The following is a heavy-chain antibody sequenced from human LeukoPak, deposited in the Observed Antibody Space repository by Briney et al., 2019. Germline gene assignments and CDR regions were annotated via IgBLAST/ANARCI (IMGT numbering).Heavy chain of an antibody. V-gene: IGHV3-7*03. CDR2: IKEDGSER. D-gene: IGHD3-22*01. CDR3: AITGGSSGSLDY. J-gene: IGHJ4*02. Sequence: PGGSLRLSCEGSAFIFSGHWMNWVRQTPGKGLEWVASIKEDGSERQYVDSVKGRFSISRDNTKGSLFLQLNSLRAEDTAVYYCAITGGSSGSLDYWGQGTLVTVSS. CDR1: AFIFSGHW.